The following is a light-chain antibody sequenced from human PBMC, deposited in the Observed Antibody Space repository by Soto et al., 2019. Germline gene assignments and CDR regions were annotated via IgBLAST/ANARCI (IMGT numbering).Light chain of an antibody. CDR2: EGN. CDR1: VSDVGNFGP. V-gene: IGLV2-23*01. CDR3: CSSVGARNSV. Sequence: QSVLTQPASVSGSPGQSITISCTGSVSDVGNFGPVSWYQQHPGQVPKLIIYEGNRRPSGVSSRFSGSKSGNTASLTISGLQAEDETVYYCCSSVGARNSVFGTGTKLTV. J-gene: IGLJ1*01.